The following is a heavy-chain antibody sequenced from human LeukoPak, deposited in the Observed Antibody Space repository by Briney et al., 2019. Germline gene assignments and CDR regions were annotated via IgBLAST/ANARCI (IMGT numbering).Heavy chain of an antibody. V-gene: IGHV4-30-4*01. J-gene: IGHJ4*02. CDR3: ARRGYSYETVIDY. CDR2: IYYSGSP. Sequence: SQTLSLTCTVSGGSISSGDYYWSWIRQPPGKGLEWIGYIYYSGSPYYNPSLKSRVTISVDTSKNQFSLKLSSVTAADTAVYYCARRGYSYETVIDYWGQGTLVTVSS. CDR1: GGSISSGDYY. D-gene: IGHD5-18*01.